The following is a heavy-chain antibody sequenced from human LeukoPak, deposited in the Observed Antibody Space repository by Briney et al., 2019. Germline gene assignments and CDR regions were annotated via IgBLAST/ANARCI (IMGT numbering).Heavy chain of an antibody. CDR1: GFTFSDYA. D-gene: IGHD3-10*02. J-gene: IGHJ5*02. CDR2: ISGGSSGST. CDR3: AKLSAYRCSGSYYLA. V-gene: IGHV3-23*01. Sequence: PGGSLRLSCAASGFTFSDYAMSWVRQAPGKGLEWLSVISGGSSGSTYYADSVTGRFTISRDNSKNTLYLQMNSLRAEDTAVYYCAKLSAYRCSGSYYLAWGQGTLVTVSS.